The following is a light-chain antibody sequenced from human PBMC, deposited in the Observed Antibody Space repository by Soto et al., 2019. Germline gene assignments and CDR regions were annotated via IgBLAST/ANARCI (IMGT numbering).Light chain of an antibody. Sequence: QSVRTQPASVSGSPGQSITISCTGTSSDVGGYNYVSWYQQHPGKAPKLIIYEVSNRPSGVSNRFSGSKSGNTASLTISGLQAEDEADYYCNSYTSKSTGVFGTGTKVTVL. CDR2: EVS. CDR1: SSDVGGYNY. J-gene: IGLJ1*01. V-gene: IGLV2-14*01. CDR3: NSYTSKSTGV.